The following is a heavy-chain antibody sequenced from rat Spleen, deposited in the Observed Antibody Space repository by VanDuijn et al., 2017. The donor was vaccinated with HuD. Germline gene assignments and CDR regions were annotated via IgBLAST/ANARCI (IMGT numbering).Heavy chain of an antibody. CDR3: TRGGFYRY. CDR1: GFTFSDYA. Sequence: EVQLVESGGDLIQPGRSLKLSCAASGFTFSDYAMAWVRQAPKKGLEWVATILYDDTNTHYRDSVKGRFTISRDIAKSTLFLQMNSLKSEDTATYYCTRGGFYRYWGQGVMVTVSS. CDR2: ILYDDTNT. D-gene: IGHD1-3*01. V-gene: IGHV5-17*01. J-gene: IGHJ2*01.